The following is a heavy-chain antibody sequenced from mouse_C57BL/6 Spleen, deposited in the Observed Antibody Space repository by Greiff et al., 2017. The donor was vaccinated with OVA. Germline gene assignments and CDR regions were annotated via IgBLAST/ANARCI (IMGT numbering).Heavy chain of an antibody. CDR3: ARQDYDAFDY. J-gene: IGHJ2*01. D-gene: IGHD1-1*01. Sequence: QVQLQHPGAELVRPGSSVKLSCKASGYTFTSYWMDWVKQRPGQGLEWIGNIYPSDSETHYNQKFKDKATLTVDKSSSTAYMQLSSLTSEDSAVYYCARQDYDAFDYWGQGTTLTVSS. V-gene: IGHV1-61*01. CDR2: IYPSDSET. CDR1: GYTFTSYW.